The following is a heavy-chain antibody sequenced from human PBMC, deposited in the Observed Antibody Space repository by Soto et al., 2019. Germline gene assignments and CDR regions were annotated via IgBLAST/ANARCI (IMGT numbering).Heavy chain of an antibody. CDR1: GYTFTSYG. J-gene: IGHJ5*02. CDR2: ISAYNGNT. V-gene: IGHV1-18*04. Sequence: QVQLVQSGAEVKKPGDSVKVSCKASGYTFTSYGISWVRQAPGQGLEWMGWISAYNGNTNYAQKLQGRVTMTTDTSTSTAYMDLRSLRSDDTAVYYCARDPGDLYHDFWSGYSRWFDPWGQGTLVTVSS. CDR3: ARDPGDLYHDFWSGYSRWFDP. D-gene: IGHD3-3*01.